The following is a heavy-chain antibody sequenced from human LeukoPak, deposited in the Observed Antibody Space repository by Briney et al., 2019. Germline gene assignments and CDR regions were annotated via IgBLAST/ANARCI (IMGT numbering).Heavy chain of an antibody. V-gene: IGHV1-8*01. D-gene: IGHD1-26*01. J-gene: IGHJ4*02. CDR1: GYTFTSYD. CDR3: ARGPTGVRVGACLYYFDY. CDR2: MNPNSGNT. Sequence: ASVKLSCKASGYTFTSYDINWVRQATGQGLEWMGWMNPNSGNTGYAQKFQGRVTMTRNTPLSTAYMELSILRSEDTAVYYCARGPTGVRVGACLYYFDYWGQGTLVSVSS.